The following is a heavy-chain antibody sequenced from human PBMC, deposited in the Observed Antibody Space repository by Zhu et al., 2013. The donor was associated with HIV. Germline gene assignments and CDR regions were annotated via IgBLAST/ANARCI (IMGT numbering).Heavy chain of an antibody. CDR2: IIPIFGTA. CDR3: ARGPIAAAGSYYYYYGMDV. D-gene: IGHD6-13*01. CDR1: GGTFSSYA. V-gene: IGHV1-69*06. J-gene: IGHJ6*02. Sequence: QVQLVQSGAEVKKPGSSVKVSCKASGGTFSSYAISWVRQAPGQGLEWMGGIIPIFGTANYAQKFQGRVTITADKSTSTAYMELSSLRSEDTAVYYCARGPIAAAGSYYYYYGMDVWGQGTTVTVSS.